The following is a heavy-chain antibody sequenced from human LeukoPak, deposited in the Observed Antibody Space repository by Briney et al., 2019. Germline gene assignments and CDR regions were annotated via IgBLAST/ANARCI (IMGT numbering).Heavy chain of an antibody. CDR2: INHSGST. CDR1: GGSFSGYY. V-gene: IGHV4-34*01. CDR3: ARGYGSGSIY. Sequence: SETLSLTCAVYGGSFSGYYWSWIRQPPGKGLEWIGEINHSGSTNYNPSLKSRVTISVDTSKNQFSLKLSSVTAADTAVYYCARGYGSGSIYWGQGTLVTVPS. D-gene: IGHD3-10*01. J-gene: IGHJ4*02.